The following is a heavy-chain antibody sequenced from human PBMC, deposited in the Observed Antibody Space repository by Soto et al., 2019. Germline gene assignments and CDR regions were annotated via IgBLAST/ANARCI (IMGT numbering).Heavy chain of an antibody. Sequence: ASETLSLTCTVSGGSISSYYWSWIRQPPGKGLEWIGYIYYSGSTNYNPSLKSRVTISVDTSKNQFSLKLSSVTAADTAVYYCARDLKYCSSTSCYDYGMDVWGQGTTVTVSS. D-gene: IGHD2-2*01. CDR2: IYYSGST. V-gene: IGHV4-59*01. CDR3: ARDLKYCSSTSCYDYGMDV. CDR1: GGSISSYY. J-gene: IGHJ6*02.